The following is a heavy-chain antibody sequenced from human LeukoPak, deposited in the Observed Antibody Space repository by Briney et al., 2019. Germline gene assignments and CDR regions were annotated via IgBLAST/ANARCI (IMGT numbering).Heavy chain of an antibody. CDR3: ARYQKYYDSSGSTSYYFDY. CDR1: GGTFSSYA. J-gene: IGHJ4*02. CDR2: IIPIFGTA. V-gene: IGHV1-69*13. D-gene: IGHD3-22*01. Sequence: ASVKVSCKASGGTFSSYAISWVRQAPGQGLEWKGGIIPIFGTANYAQKFQGRVTITADESTSTAYMELSSLRSEDTAVYYCARYQKYYDSSGSTSYYFDYWGQGTLVTVSS.